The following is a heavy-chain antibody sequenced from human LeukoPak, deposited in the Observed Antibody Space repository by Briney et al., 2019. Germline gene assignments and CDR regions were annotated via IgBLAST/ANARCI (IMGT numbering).Heavy chain of an antibody. CDR2: ISYDGSNK. Sequence: GRSLRLSCAASGFTFSSYAMHWVRQAPGKGLEWVAVISYDGSNKYYADSVKGRFTISRDNSKNTLYLQMNSLRAEDTAVYYCARDGGRDGYSWGDYYFDYWGQGTLVTVSS. J-gene: IGHJ4*02. CDR1: GFTFSSYA. CDR3: ARDGGRDGYSWGDYYFDY. D-gene: IGHD5-24*01. V-gene: IGHV3-30-3*01.